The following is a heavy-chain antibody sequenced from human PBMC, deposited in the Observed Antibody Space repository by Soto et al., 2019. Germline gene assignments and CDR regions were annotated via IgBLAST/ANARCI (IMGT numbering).Heavy chain of an antibody. V-gene: IGHV3-15*07. Sequence: GGSLRLSCAASGFTFSNAWINWVRQAPGKGLEWVGRIKSKTDGGTTDFAAPVKGRFAISRDDSKDMVYLQMNSLKTEDTGIYYFTTVSCSTMIVDRFDYRGHGALVTGSS. D-gene: IGHD3-22*01. CDR2: IKSKTDGGTT. CDR3: TTVSCSTMIVDRFDY. CDR1: GFTFSNAW. J-gene: IGHJ4*01.